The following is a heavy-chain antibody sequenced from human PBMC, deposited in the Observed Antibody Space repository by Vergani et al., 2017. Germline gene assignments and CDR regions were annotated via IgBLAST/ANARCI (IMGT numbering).Heavy chain of an antibody. V-gene: IGHV3-30*02. CDR3: AKHFRGWGIDY. D-gene: IGHD3-16*01. Sequence: QVQLVESGGGVVQLGGSLRLSGATSGFPLSNYDMQWIRQGPGKGLEFVAFIQFDGSNQYYADSVKGRFTLSRDFSKNTLYLQMNSLRTDDTATYYCAKHFRGWGIDYWGQGTQVIVSS. CDR1: GFPLSNYD. CDR2: IQFDGSNQ. J-gene: IGHJ4*02.